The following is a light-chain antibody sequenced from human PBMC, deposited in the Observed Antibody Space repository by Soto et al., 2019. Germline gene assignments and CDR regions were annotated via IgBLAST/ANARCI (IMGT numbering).Light chain of an antibody. CDR2: GAS. Sequence: EIVLTQSPGTLSVSPGERATLSCRASQSVSSKLAWYQQKPGQAPRLLFYGASTGATGIPARFSGCGSEPEFTLTISSLQSEDFAVYYCQQYNNWPRTFGQGTKEEIK. J-gene: IGKJ1*01. V-gene: IGKV3-15*01. CDR3: QQYNNWPRT. CDR1: QSVSSK.